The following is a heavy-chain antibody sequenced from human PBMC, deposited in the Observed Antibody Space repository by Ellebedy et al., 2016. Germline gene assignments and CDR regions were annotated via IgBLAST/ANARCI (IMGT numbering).Heavy chain of an antibody. CDR1: GFTFSSYA. Sequence: GGSLRLSCAASGFTFSSYAMHWVRQAPGKGLEWVANIKGDGSEKHYVDSVKGRFTISRDNAKNSLSLQMNSLRAEDTAVYYCARDWSDSSSRSCDYWGQGTLITVSS. CDR3: ARDWSDSSSRSCDY. D-gene: IGHD3-3*01. V-gene: IGHV3-7*03. J-gene: IGHJ4*02. CDR2: IKGDGSEK.